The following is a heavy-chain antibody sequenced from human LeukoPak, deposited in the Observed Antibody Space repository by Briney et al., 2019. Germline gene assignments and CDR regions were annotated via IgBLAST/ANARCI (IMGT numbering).Heavy chain of an antibody. Sequence: PSETLSLTCAVYGGSFSGYYWSWIRQPPGKGLEWIGEINHSGSTNYNPSLKSRVTISVDTSKNQFSLKLSSVTAADTAVYYCARGSSLYYHDSSGYYELDYWGQGTLVTVSS. J-gene: IGHJ4*02. D-gene: IGHD3-22*01. CDR1: GGSFSGYY. CDR2: INHSGST. V-gene: IGHV4-34*01. CDR3: ARGSSLYYHDSSGYYELDY.